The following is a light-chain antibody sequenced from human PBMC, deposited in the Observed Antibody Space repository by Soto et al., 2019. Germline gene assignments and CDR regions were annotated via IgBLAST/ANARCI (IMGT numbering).Light chain of an antibody. CDR3: QQYDDWLRLT. CDR2: GAS. J-gene: IGKJ4*01. CDR1: QSVNIY. Sequence: EIVMTQSPATLSVSPGERCSRACRSSQSVNIYLAWYQQKPGQAPRLLIFGASSRATGIPARFSGSGSGTEFNPTISSLQSEDFAVYFCQQYDDWLRLTFGGGTKVDIK. V-gene: IGKV3D-15*01.